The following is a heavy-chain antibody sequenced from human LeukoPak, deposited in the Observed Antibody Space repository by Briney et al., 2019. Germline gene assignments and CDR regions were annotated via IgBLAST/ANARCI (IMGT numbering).Heavy chain of an antibody. V-gene: IGHV4-31*03. Sequence: PSETLSLTCTVSGDSIISGGYYWSWIRQLPGKGLEWIGYIFYSGSTYYNPSLKSRVTISVDTSKNQFSLKLSSVTAADTAVYYCARDGGYGGNSYHYYYGMDVWGQGTTVTVSS. J-gene: IGHJ6*02. CDR1: GDSIISGGYY. CDR2: IFYSGST. D-gene: IGHD4-23*01. CDR3: ARDGGYGGNSYHYYYGMDV.